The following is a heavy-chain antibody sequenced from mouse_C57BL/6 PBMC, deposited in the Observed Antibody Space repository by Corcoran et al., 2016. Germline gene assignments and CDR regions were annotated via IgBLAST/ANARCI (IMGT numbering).Heavy chain of an antibody. J-gene: IGHJ3*01. CDR1: GYTFTDYY. Sequence: QVQLKQSGAELVRPGASVKLSCKASGYTFTDYYINWVKQRPGQGLEWIARIYPGSGNTYYNEKFKGKATLTAEKSSSTAYMQLSSLTSEDSAVYFCARSRYYGSSSLFAYWGQGTLVTVSA. D-gene: IGHD1-1*01. CDR3: ARSRYYGSSSLFAY. CDR2: IYPGSGNT. V-gene: IGHV1-76*01.